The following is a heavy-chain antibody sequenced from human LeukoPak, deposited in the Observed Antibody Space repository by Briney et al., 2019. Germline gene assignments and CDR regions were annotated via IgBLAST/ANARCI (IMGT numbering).Heavy chain of an antibody. J-gene: IGHJ2*01. CDR3: ARVPKYFDL. Sequence: SETLSLTCAVYGGSFSGFYWTWIRQPPGKGLEWIGQINHSRSTHYNPSLKSRVTMSVDTSKNQFSLKLSSVTAADTAVYYCARVPKYFDLWGRGTLVTVSS. CDR1: GGSFSGFY. CDR2: INHSRST. V-gene: IGHV4-34*01.